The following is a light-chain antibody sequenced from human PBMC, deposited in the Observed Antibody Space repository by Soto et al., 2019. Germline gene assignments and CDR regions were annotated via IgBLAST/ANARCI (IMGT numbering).Light chain of an antibody. CDR1: QGIGDD. CDR3: XXXXXYPCT. J-gene: IGKJ1*01. Sequence: DIQMTQSPSSLSASVGDRVIITCRASQGIGDDLGWYQQKPRKAPKRLIYAASSLKSEGPSRFSGRGSGTDFTLTISSPQPEVXXXXXXXXXXXYPCTFGPGTKVDVK. CDR2: AAS. V-gene: IGKV1-17*01.